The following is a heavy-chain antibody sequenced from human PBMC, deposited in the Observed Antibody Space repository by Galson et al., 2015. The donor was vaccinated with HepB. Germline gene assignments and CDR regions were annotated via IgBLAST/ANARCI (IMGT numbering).Heavy chain of an antibody. J-gene: IGHJ5*01. D-gene: IGHD3-16*01. V-gene: IGHV3-23*01. CDR3: AKGYGLFDS. Sequence: SLRLSCAASGFAFDTHAMSWVRQAPGRGLEWVSGISGDGGSSFYADSVKGRFTISKDNSKDTVYLQINSARDEDTAVYYCAKGYGLFDSWGQGILVTVSS. CDR1: GFAFDTHA. CDR2: ISGDGGSS.